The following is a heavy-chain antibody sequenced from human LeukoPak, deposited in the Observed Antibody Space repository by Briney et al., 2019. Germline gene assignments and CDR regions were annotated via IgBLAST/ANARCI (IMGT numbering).Heavy chain of an antibody. V-gene: IGHV1-24*01. CDR3: ARGYCSSTSCFLDY. CDR2: FDPEDGET. D-gene: IGHD2-2*01. J-gene: IGHJ4*02. CDR1: GYTLTELS. Sequence: SVKVSCKVSGYTLTELSMHWVRQAPGKGLEWMGGFDPEDGETIYAQKFQGRVTMTEDTSTDTAYMELSSLRSEDTAVYYCARGYCSSTSCFLDYWGQGTLVTVSS.